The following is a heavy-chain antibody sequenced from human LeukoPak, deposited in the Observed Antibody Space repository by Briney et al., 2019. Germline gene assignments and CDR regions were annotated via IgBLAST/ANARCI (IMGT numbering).Heavy chain of an antibody. Sequence: GGSLRLSCAASGFTFSSYAMSWVRQAPGKGLEWVSAISGSGGSTYYADSVKGRFTISRDNSKNTLYLQMNSLRAEDTAVYYCARDLATYGSGNYYYYGMDVWGQGTTVTVSS. J-gene: IGHJ6*02. CDR3: ARDLATYGSGNYYYYGMDV. V-gene: IGHV3-23*01. CDR2: ISGSGGST. D-gene: IGHD3-10*01. CDR1: GFTFSSYA.